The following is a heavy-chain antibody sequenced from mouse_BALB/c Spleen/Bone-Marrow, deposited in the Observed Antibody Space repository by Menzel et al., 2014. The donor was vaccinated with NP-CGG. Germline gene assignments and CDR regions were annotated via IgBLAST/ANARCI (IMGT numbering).Heavy chain of an antibody. V-gene: IGHV14-3*02. Sequence: VQLQQSGAELMKPGASVKLSCTASGFNIKDTYMHWVKQRPEQGLEWIGRIDPANGNTKYDPKFQGKATITADTSSNTAYLQLSSLTSEDTAVYYCARNGYYVYYYAMDYWGRGTSVTVSS. CDR3: ARNGYYVYYYAMDY. CDR1: GFNIKDTY. D-gene: IGHD2-3*01. J-gene: IGHJ4*01. CDR2: IDPANGNT.